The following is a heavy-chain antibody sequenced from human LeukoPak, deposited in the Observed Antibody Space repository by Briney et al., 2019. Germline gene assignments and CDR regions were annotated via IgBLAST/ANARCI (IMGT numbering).Heavy chain of an antibody. CDR1: GFTFSSYS. V-gene: IGHV3-21*01. Sequence: GRSLRLSCAASGFTFSSYSMNWVRQAPGKGLKWVSSISSSSSYIYYADSVKGRFTISRDNAKNSLYLQMNSLRAEDTAVYYCARAVSGSTTPFDYWGQGTLVTVSS. J-gene: IGHJ4*02. CDR3: ARAVSGSTTPFDY. D-gene: IGHD3-10*01. CDR2: ISSSSSYI.